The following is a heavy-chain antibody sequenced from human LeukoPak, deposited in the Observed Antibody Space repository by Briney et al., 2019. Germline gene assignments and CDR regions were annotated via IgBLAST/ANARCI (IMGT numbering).Heavy chain of an antibody. J-gene: IGHJ4*02. D-gene: IGHD2-15*01. CDR2: IYYSGST. CDR1: GGSISSYY. V-gene: IGHV4-59*01. CDR3: ARRYCSGGSCPADY. Sequence: AETQSLTCTVSGGSISSYYWSWIRQPPGKGLEWIGYIYYSGSTNYNPSLKSRVSISVDTSKNQFSLKLSTVTAADTAVYYCARRYCSGGSCPADYWGQGTLVTVSS.